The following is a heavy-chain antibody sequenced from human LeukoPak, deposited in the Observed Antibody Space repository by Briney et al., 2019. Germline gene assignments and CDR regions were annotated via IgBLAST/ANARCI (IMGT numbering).Heavy chain of an antibody. D-gene: IGHD3-22*01. Sequence: PSETLSLTCTVSGGSISSSSYYWGWIRQPPGKGLEWIGSIYYSGSTYYNPSLKSRVTISVDTSKNQFSLKLSSVTAADTAVYYCARHSSNYYDSSGYYYPDYWGQGTLVTVSS. CDR1: GGSISSSSYY. J-gene: IGHJ4*02. CDR2: IYYSGST. V-gene: IGHV4-39*01. CDR3: ARHSSNYYDSSGYYYPDY.